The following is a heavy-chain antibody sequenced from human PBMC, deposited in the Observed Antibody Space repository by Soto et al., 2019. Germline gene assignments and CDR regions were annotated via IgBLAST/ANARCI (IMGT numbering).Heavy chain of an antibody. CDR1: GFTFNYYW. D-gene: IGHD2-21*02. V-gene: IGHV3-74*01. CDR3: ARGDKGGFDL. J-gene: IGHJ3*01. CDR2: IHSDGSST. Sequence: EVQLVESEGGLVQRGGSLRLSCAACGFTFNYYWMHWVRQAPGQGLVWVSHIHSDGSSTTYADSVKGRFTSSRDNAKNTLYLQMNSLRAEDTAVYYCARGDKGGFDLWGQGTTVTVSS.